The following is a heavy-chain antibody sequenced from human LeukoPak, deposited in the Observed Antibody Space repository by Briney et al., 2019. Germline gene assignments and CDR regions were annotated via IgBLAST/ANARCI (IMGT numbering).Heavy chain of an antibody. Sequence: SETLSLTCTVSGGSISSYYWSWIRQPPGKGLEWIGYIYYSGSTNYNPSLKSRVTISVDTSKNQFSLKLSSVTAADTAVYYCARDRHDILTGYYLDYRGQGTLVTVSS. CDR2: IYYSGST. J-gene: IGHJ4*02. D-gene: IGHD3-9*01. CDR1: GGSISSYY. CDR3: ARDRHDILTGYYLDY. V-gene: IGHV4-59*01.